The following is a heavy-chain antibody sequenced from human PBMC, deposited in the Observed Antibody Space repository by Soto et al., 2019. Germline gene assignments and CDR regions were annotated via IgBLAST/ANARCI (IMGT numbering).Heavy chain of an antibody. J-gene: IGHJ6*02. V-gene: IGHV6-1*01. CDR3: AMQGFWSGYYSPYYYYYGMDV. D-gene: IGHD3-3*01. CDR2: TYYRSKWYN. Sequence: QVQLQQSGPGLVKPSQTLSLTCAISGDSVSSNSAAWNWIRQSPSRGLEWLGRTYYRSKWYNDYAVSVQSRITINPDTSKNPFSLQLNSVTPEDTAVYYCAMQGFWSGYYSPYYYYYGMDVWGQGTTVTVSS. CDR1: GDSVSSNSAA.